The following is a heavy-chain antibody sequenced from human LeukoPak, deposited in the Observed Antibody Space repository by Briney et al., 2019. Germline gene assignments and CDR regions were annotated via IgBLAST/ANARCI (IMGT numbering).Heavy chain of an antibody. D-gene: IGHD5-24*01. J-gene: IGHJ4*02. CDR2: IYHSGST. CDR3: ARQEMDPPVSIDY. V-gene: IGHV4-38-2*01. CDR1: GYSISSGYY. Sequence: PSETLSLTCAVSGYSISSGYYWGWIRQPPGKGLEWIGSIYHSGSTYYNPSLKSRVTISVDTSKNQFSLKLSSVTAADTAVYYYARQEMDPPVSIDYWGQGTLVTVSS.